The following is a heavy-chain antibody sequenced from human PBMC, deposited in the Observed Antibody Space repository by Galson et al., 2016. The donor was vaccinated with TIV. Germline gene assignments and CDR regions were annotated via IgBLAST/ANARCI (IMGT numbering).Heavy chain of an antibody. CDR2: IIPLFSTA. CDR3: AKDRNTAMDTYYWYYGMDG. V-gene: IGHV1-69*13. CDR1: GGSFSSNV. D-gene: IGHD5-18*01. Sequence: SGAEVKEPGASVKVSRKASGGSFSSNVISWVRQAPGQGLEWMGGIIPLFSTANYAQKFQGRVTITADESTSTAYMELSSLRSEDTAIYYCAKDRNTAMDTYYWYYGMDGWGQGTTVTVSS. J-gene: IGHJ6*02.